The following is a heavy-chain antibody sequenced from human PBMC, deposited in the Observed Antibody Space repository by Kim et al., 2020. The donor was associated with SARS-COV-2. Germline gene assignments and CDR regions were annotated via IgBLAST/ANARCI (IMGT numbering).Heavy chain of an antibody. CDR2: IYPRDSDT. D-gene: IGHD3-10*01. V-gene: IGHV5-51*01. CDR3: ARTNDHGAY. CDR1: GYSFSSYW. J-gene: IGHJ4*02. Sequence: GGSLRLSCKGSGYSFSSYWIAWVRQMPGKGLEWMGIIYPRDSDTRYSPTFQGQITISVDKSISTAYLQWSSLKASDTAMYYCARTNDHGAYWGQGTLVTVSS.